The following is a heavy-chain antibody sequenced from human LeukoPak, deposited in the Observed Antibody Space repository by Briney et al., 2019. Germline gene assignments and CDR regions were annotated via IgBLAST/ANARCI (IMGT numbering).Heavy chain of an antibody. J-gene: IGHJ4*02. CDR2: INPSGGST. Sequence: ASVKVSCKASGYTFTSYYMHWVRQAPGQGLEWMGIINPSGGSTSYAQKLQGRVTMTTDTSTSTAYMELRSLRSDDTAVYYCARYVGYSSGYYPLDYWGQGTLVTVSS. CDR3: ARYVGYSSGYYPLDY. V-gene: IGHV1-46*01. CDR1: GYTFTSYY. D-gene: IGHD3-22*01.